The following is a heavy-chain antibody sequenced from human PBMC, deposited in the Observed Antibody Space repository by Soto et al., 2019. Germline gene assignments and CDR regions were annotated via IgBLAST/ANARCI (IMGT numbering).Heavy chain of an antibody. J-gene: IGHJ4*02. Sequence: PSETLSLTCTVSGGSISSYYWSWIRQPPGKGLEWIGYIYYSGRTDYKSSLKSRVTMSLDTSKNQFSLKLSSVTAADTAVYYCARVDYYDSSGFIDYWGQGTLVTVSS. CDR1: GGSISSYY. CDR3: ARVDYYDSSGFIDY. V-gene: IGHV4-59*12. CDR2: IYYSGRT. D-gene: IGHD3-22*01.